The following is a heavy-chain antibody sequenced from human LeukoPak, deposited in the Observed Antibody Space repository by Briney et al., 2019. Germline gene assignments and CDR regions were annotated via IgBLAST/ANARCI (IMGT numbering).Heavy chain of an antibody. V-gene: IGHV3-33*01. CDR3: ARDLRGYGMDV. Sequence: GGSLRLSCAASGFTFSSYGMHWVRQAPGKGLEWVAVIWYDGSNKYYAASVKGRFTISRDNSKNTLYLQMNSPRAEDTAVYYCARDLRGYGMDVWGQGTTVTVSS. CDR1: GFTFSSYG. CDR2: IWYDGSNK. D-gene: IGHD3-10*01. J-gene: IGHJ6*02.